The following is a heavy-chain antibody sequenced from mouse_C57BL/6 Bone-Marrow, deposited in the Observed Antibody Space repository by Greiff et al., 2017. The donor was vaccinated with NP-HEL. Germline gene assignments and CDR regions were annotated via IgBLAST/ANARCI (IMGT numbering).Heavy chain of an antibody. CDR2: FYPGSGSI. J-gene: IGHJ4*01. D-gene: IGHD1-1*01. Sequence: VQLQQSGAELVKPGASVKLSCKASGYTFTEYTIHWVKQRSGQGLEWIGWFYPGSGSIKYNEKFKDKATLTADKSSSTVYMELSRLTSEDSAVYFCARHAPYYYGSSYYYAMDYWGQGTSVTVSS. V-gene: IGHV1-62-2*01. CDR3: ARHAPYYYGSSYYYAMDY. CDR1: GYTFTEYT.